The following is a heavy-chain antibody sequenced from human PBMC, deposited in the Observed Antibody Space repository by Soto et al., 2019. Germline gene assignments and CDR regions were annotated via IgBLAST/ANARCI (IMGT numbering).Heavy chain of an antibody. Sequence: GGSLRLSCAGSGFTFSSYAMSWVRQAPGKGLEWVSAISGSGGSTYYADSVKGRFTISRDNSKNTLYLQMNSLRAEDTAVYYCAKDLYCSSTSCYLDYWGQGTLVTVSS. D-gene: IGHD2-2*01. CDR2: ISGSGGST. V-gene: IGHV3-23*01. CDR3: AKDLYCSSTSCYLDY. CDR1: GFTFSSYA. J-gene: IGHJ4*02.